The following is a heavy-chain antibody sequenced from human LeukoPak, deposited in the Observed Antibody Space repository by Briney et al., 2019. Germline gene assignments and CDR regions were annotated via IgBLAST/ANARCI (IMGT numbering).Heavy chain of an antibody. CDR3: ARSGREDIVVVPAARITWADLEDYTFDY. Sequence: GGSLRLSCAASGFTFSSYEMNWVRQAPGKGLEWVSYISSSGSTICYADSVKGRFTISRDNAKNSLYLQMNSLRAEDTAVYYCARSGREDIVVVPAARITWADLEDYTFDYWGQGTLVTVSS. J-gene: IGHJ4*02. D-gene: IGHD2-2*01. CDR2: ISSSGSTI. V-gene: IGHV3-48*03. CDR1: GFTFSSYE.